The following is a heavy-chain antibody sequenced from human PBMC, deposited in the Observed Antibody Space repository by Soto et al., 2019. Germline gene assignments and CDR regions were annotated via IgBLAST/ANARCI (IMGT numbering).Heavy chain of an antibody. Sequence: SETLSLTCTVSGGSISSGGYYWSWIRQHPGKGLEWIGYIYYSGSTYYNPSLKSRVTISVDTSKNQFSLKLSSVTAADTAVYYCARDAGSPRHFDYWGQGTLVTVSS. CDR3: ARDAGSPRHFDY. D-gene: IGHD2-15*01. CDR1: GGSISSGGYY. CDR2: IYYSGST. J-gene: IGHJ4*02. V-gene: IGHV4-31*03.